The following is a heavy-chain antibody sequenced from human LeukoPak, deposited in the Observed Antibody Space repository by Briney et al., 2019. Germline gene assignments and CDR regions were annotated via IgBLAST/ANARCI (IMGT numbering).Heavy chain of an antibody. J-gene: IGHJ4*02. Sequence: GGSLRLSCAASGFTFSDYYMSWIRQAPGKGLEWVSYISSSGSTIYYADSVKGRFTISRDNAKNSLYLQMNSLRAEDTAVCYCATKNPSIVGATTTIDYWGQGTLVTVSS. V-gene: IGHV3-11*01. CDR1: GFTFSDYY. D-gene: IGHD1-26*01. CDR3: ATKNPSIVGATTTIDY. CDR2: ISSSGSTI.